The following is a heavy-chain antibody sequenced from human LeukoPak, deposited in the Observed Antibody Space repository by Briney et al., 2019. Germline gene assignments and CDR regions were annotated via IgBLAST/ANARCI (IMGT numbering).Heavy chain of an antibody. V-gene: IGHV3-74*03. CDR2: INTDGSNR. CDR1: GFTFSHYW. CDR3: AKLVVRYFDWLSDAFDI. D-gene: IGHD3-9*01. Sequence: GGSLRLSCAASGFTFSHYWMHWVRQVLGKGLVWVARINTDGSNRKYMDSVKGRFTISRDNSKNTLYLQMNSLRAGDTAVYYCAKLVVRYFDWLSDAFDIWGQGTMVTVSS. J-gene: IGHJ3*02.